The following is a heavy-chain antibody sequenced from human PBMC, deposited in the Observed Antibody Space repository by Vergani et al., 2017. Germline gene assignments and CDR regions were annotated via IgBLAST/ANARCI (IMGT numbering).Heavy chain of an antibody. Sequence: QITLKESGPTLVKPTQTLTLTCTFSGFSLNTRGVSVAWIRQPPGKALEWLAVISWNDDKRYSPSLKNRLTITKDTSKNQVIFTMTKMDPVDTATYYCGHXAYYDFSIDWFDPWGPGTLVTVSS. CDR2: ISWNDDK. CDR3: GHXAYYDFSIDWFDP. V-gene: IGHV2-5*01. J-gene: IGHJ5*02. D-gene: IGHD3-3*01. CDR1: GFSLNTRGVS.